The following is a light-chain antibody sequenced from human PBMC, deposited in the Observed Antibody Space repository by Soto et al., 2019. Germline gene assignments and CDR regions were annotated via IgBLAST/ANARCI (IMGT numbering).Light chain of an antibody. CDR2: EVS. Sequence: QSVLTQPASVSGSPGQSITISCTGTSSDVGGYNYVSWFQQHPGKAPKLMIYEVSNRPSGVSNRFSGSKSGNTASLTISGLQAEDEADYYCSSYSDTNALEVFGTGTKVTVL. J-gene: IGLJ1*01. CDR3: SSYSDTNALEV. CDR1: SSDVGGYNY. V-gene: IGLV2-14*01.